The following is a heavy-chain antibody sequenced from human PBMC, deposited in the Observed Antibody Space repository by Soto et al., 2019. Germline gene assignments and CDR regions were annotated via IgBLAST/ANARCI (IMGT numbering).Heavy chain of an antibody. Sequence: EVQLVESGGGLVQPGGSLRLSCVASGFTCSDHYMDWVRQAPGKGLEWVARTSNKDYTYTTAYAAAVKGRFNISSDDSENTVYVLMHGLKTEYTGVYYCSTSFWSGYSYGMDVWGQGTTVTVSS. J-gene: IGHJ6*01. CDR3: STSFWSGYSYGMDV. V-gene: IGHV3-72*01. D-gene: IGHD3-3*01. CDR2: TSNKDYTYTT. CDR1: GFTCSDHY.